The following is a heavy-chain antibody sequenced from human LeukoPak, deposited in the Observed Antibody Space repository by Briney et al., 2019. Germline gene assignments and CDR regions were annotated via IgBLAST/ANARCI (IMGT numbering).Heavy chain of an antibody. J-gene: IGHJ4*02. CDR1: GLTFRNYG. CDR2: IWYDGSNK. CDR3: ATDRSSYSDY. D-gene: IGHD6-13*01. Sequence: PGGSLRLSCAASGLTFRNYGMHWVRQAAGKGLEWVAVIWYDGSNKYYADSVGGRFTVSRENSKYTVYLQMNSLRAEDTAVYYCATDRSSYSDYWGQGTLVTVTS. V-gene: IGHV3-33*01.